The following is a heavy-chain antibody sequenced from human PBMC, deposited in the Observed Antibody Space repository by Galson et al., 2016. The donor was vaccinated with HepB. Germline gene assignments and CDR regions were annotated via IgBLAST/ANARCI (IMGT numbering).Heavy chain of an antibody. V-gene: IGHV4-34*01. CDR3: AGGGRYDYGYPHYFDF. CDR1: GESLSGYY. Sequence: ETLSLTCAVYGESLSGYYWSWIRQPPGKELEWIGEINHSGRTNYNPSLKSRVTISVDTTKKQFSLKMMSVTAADTAVYYCAGGGRYDYGYPHYFDFWGQGALVTVSS. D-gene: IGHD5-18*01. CDR2: INHSGRT. J-gene: IGHJ4*02.